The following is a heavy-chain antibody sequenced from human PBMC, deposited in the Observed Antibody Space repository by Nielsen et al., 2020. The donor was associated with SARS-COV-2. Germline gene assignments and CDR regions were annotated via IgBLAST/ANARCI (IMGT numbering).Heavy chain of an antibody. CDR1: GFTFDDYA. Sequence: GESLKISCAASGFTFDDYAMHWVRQAPGKGLEWVAKIKGDESERYYVDSVKGRFTISRDNAKNSLYLQMDSLKAEDTAVYYCARREYTRGFDYWGQGTLVTVSS. CDR2: IKGDESER. CDR3: ARREYTRGFDY. D-gene: IGHD2/OR15-2a*01. J-gene: IGHJ4*02. V-gene: IGHV3-7*01.